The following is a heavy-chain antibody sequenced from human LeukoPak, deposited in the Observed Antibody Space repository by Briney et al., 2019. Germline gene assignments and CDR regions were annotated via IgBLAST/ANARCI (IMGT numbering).Heavy chain of an antibody. CDR3: ARGVRGIAARRNNWFDP. D-gene: IGHD6-6*01. Sequence: KPSETLSLTCAVYGESFSGYYWSWIRQPPGKGLEWIGEINHSGSTNYNPSLKSRVTISVDTSKNQSSLKLSSVTAADTAVYYCARGVRGIAARRNNWFDPWGQGTLVTVSS. J-gene: IGHJ5*02. CDR1: GESFSGYY. CDR2: INHSGST. V-gene: IGHV4-34*01.